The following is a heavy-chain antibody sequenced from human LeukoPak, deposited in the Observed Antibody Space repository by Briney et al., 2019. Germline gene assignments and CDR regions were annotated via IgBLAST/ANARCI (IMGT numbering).Heavy chain of an antibody. D-gene: IGHD2-15*01. V-gene: IGHV3-66*01. CDR2: IYDGGST. Sequence: PGGSLRLSCAASGFTVSNNYMSWVRQAPGKGLDWVSVIYDGGSTYYPDSVKGRFTISRDNSKNTLYLQLNSLRAEDTAVYYCATDRLESCGSTTCLYGMDVWGQGTTVTVSS. J-gene: IGHJ6*02. CDR3: ATDRLESCGSTTCLYGMDV. CDR1: GFTVSNNY.